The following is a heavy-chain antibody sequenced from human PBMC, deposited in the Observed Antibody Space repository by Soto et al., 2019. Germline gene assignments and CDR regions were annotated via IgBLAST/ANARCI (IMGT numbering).Heavy chain of an antibody. V-gene: IGHV4-4*02. CDR3: ARHSGSYFRDY. D-gene: IGHD1-26*01. Sequence: QVQLQESGPGLVKPSGTLSLTCAVSGDSISSSNWWSWVRQPPGKGLEWIGEIYHSGSTNYNPSLKSRATISVDKSKNPFSLNLTSVTAADTAVYYCARHSGSYFRDYWGQGTLVTVSS. CDR1: GDSISSSNW. CDR2: IYHSGST. J-gene: IGHJ4*02.